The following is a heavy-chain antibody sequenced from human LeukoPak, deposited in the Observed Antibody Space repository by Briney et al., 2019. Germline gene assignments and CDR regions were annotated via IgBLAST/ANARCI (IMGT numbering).Heavy chain of an antibody. J-gene: IGHJ5*02. CDR3: ARGPNYYDSRGFDP. D-gene: IGHD3-22*01. Sequence: PSETLSLTCAVYGGSFSGYYWSWIRQPPGKGLEWIGYIYYSGSTNYNPSLKSRVTISVDTSKNQFSLKLSSVTAADTAVYYCARGPNYYDSRGFDPWGQGTLVTVSS. V-gene: IGHV4-59*01. CDR1: GGSFSGYY. CDR2: IYYSGST.